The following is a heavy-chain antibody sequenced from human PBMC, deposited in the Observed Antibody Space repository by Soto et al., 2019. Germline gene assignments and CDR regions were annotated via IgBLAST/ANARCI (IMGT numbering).Heavy chain of an antibody. J-gene: IGHJ6*02. CDR3: AKFMADDRQYGGYYSYAMDV. Sequence: EFQLLESGGGLVQPGGSLRLSCAASVSGFTFSSYAMTWVRQAPGKGLEWVSTVSGSGGSTYYAESVKGRFTFSRDNSKNTLYLQMNSLRVEDTAVYYCAKFMADDRQYGGYYSYAMDVWGQGTTVTVSS. V-gene: IGHV3-23*01. CDR2: VSGSGGST. D-gene: IGHD4-17*01. CDR1: VSGFTFSSYA.